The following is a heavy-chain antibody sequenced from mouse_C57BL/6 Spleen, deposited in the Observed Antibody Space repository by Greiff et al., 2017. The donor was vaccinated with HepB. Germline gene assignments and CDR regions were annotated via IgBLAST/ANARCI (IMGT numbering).Heavy chain of an antibody. CDR3: AKGGYGSVCDY. Sequence: LQESGPELVKPGASVKISCKASGYSFTDYNMNWVKQSNGKSLEWIGVINTNYGTTSYKQKFKGKATLTVDQSSSTAYMQLNSLTSEDSAVYYCAKGGYGSVCDYWGQGTTLTVSS. D-gene: IGHD1-1*01. V-gene: IGHV1-39*01. CDR1: GYSFTDYN. J-gene: IGHJ2*01. CDR2: INTNYGTT.